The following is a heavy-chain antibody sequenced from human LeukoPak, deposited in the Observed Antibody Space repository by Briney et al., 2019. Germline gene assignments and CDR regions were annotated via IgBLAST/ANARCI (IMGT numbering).Heavy chain of an antibody. J-gene: IGHJ4*02. D-gene: IGHD1-26*01. CDR3: ARDGTSKDDY. CDR1: GYTFSNFG. CDR2: ISGNNDNP. Sequence: ASVRVSCKTSGYTFSNFGISWVRQAPGQGLEWMGWISGNNDNPNYGQKFQGRFTVTTDSSTSTAYMELRNLRFDDTAVYYCARDGTSKDDYWGQGTLVTVSS. V-gene: IGHV1-18*01.